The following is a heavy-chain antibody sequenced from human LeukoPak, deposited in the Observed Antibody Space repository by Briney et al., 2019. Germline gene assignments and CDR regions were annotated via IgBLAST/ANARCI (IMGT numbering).Heavy chain of an antibody. J-gene: IGHJ4*02. V-gene: IGHV4-4*09. Sequence: ASETLSLTCTVSGGSISSNCWSWIRQPPGKGLEWIGCIYASGTTNYNPSLKGRLTISVDTSNSQFSLTVRSVTAADTAVYYCGGRGFWGQGTLVTVSS. D-gene: IGHD3-10*01. CDR3: GGRGF. CDR1: GGSISSNC. CDR2: IYASGTT.